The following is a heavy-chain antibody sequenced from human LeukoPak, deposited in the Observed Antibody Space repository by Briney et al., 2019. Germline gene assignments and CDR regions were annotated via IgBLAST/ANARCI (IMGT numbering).Heavy chain of an antibody. J-gene: IGHJ6*02. CDR3: ARDDYCSGGSCYQLYYYGMDV. D-gene: IGHD2-15*01. V-gene: IGHV1-2*02. Sequence: ASVKVSCKASGYTFTGYYMHWVRQAPGQGLEWMGWINPNSDGTNYAQKFQGRVTMTRDTSISTAYMELSRLRSDDTAVYYCARDDYCSGGSCYQLYYYGMDVWGQGTTVTVSS. CDR2: INPNSDGT. CDR1: GYTFTGYY.